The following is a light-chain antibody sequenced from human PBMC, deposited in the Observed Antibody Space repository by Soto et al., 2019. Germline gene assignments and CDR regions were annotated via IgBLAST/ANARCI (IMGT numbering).Light chain of an antibody. CDR3: QQSFTTPLT. CDR1: QTISGY. J-gene: IGKJ4*01. V-gene: IGKV1-39*01. CDR2: SAS. Sequence: DIQMTQSPSSLSASVGDKVTITCRASQTISGYLNWYQHKPGKTPELLIYSASSLESGAPSRFSGSGSGTDFTLTISSLQPEDFATYYCQQSFTTPLTFGGGTKVDI.